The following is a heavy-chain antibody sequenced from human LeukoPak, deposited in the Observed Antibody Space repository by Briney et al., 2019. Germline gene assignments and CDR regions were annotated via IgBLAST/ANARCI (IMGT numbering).Heavy chain of an antibody. CDR3: ASITMVRGVITIDY. Sequence: ASVKVSCKASGYTFTSYDINWVRQAPGQGLEWMGWISAYNGNTNYAQKLQGRVTMTTDTSTSTAYMELRSLRSDDTAVYYCASITMVRGVITIDYWGQGTLVTVSS. D-gene: IGHD3-10*01. J-gene: IGHJ4*02. V-gene: IGHV1-18*01. CDR2: ISAYNGNT. CDR1: GYTFTSYD.